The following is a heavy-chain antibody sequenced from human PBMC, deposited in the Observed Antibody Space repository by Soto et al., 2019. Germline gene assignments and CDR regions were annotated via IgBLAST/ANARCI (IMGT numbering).Heavy chain of an antibody. CDR1: GGSISSYY. D-gene: IGHD4-4*01. V-gene: IGHV4-59*01. CDR2: IYYSGST. Sequence: SETLSLTCTVSGGSISSYYWSWIRQPPGKGLEWIGYIYYSGSTNYNPSLKSRVTISVDTSKNQFSLKLSSVTAADTAVYYCARVGTTSFWFDPWGQGTLVTVSS. CDR3: ARVGTTSFWFDP. J-gene: IGHJ5*02.